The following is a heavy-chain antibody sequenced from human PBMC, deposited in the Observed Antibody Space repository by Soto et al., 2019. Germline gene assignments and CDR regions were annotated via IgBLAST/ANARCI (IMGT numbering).Heavy chain of an antibody. J-gene: IGHJ6*02. CDR1: GGTFSSYA. V-gene: IGHV1-69*01. CDR3: ARASIAARRDYYSYGMDV. Sequence: QVQLVQSGAEVKKPGSSVKVSCKASGGTFSSYAISWVRQAPGQGLEWMGGIILIFGTANYAQKFQGRVTITADESTSTAYMELSRLRSEDTAVYYCARASIAARRDYYSYGMDVWGQGTTVTVSS. CDR2: IILIFGTA. D-gene: IGHD6-6*01.